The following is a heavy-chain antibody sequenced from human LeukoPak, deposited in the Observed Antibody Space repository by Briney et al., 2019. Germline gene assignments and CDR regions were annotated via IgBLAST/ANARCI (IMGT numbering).Heavy chain of an antibody. Sequence: ASVKVSCKASGGTFSIYAISWVRQAPGQGLEWMGGIIPIFGTANYAQKFQGRVTITTDESTSTAYMELSSLRSEDTAVYYCARASKDSSSWYYYYYMDVWGKGTTVTVSS. CDR1: GGTFSIYA. CDR3: ARASKDSSSWYYYYYMDV. V-gene: IGHV1-69*05. CDR2: IIPIFGTA. D-gene: IGHD6-13*01. J-gene: IGHJ6*03.